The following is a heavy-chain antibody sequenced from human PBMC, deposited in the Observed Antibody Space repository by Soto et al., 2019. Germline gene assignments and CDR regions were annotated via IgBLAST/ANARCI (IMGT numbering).Heavy chain of an antibody. V-gene: IGHV4-39*01. CDR2: IYYSGST. Sequence: ETLSLTCTVSGGSISSSSYYWGWIRQPPGKGLEWIGSIYYSGSTYYNPSLKSRVTISVDTSKNQFSLKLSSVTAADTAVYYCARQGVVVVPAAWFDPWGQGTLVTVSS. CDR1: GGSISSSSYY. J-gene: IGHJ5*02. CDR3: ARQGVVVVPAAWFDP. D-gene: IGHD2-2*01.